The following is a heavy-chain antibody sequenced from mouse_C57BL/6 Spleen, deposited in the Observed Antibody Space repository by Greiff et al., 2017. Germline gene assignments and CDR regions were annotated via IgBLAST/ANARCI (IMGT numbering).Heavy chain of an antibody. Sequence: EVQLQQSGPELVKPGASVKISCKASGYSFTGYYMNWVKQSPEKSLEWIGEINPSTGGTTYNQKFKAKATLTVDKSSSTAYMQLKSLTSEDSAVYYCAREEIITTVGDWYFDVWGTGTTVTVSS. CDR2: INPSTGGT. CDR3: AREEIITTVGDWYFDV. D-gene: IGHD1-2*01. CDR1: GYSFTGYY. V-gene: IGHV1-42*01. J-gene: IGHJ1*03.